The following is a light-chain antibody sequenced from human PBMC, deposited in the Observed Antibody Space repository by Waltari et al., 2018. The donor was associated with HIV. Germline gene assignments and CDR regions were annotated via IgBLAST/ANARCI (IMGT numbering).Light chain of an antibody. J-gene: IGLJ2*01. V-gene: IGLV3-21*02. Sequence: SYVLTQPPSVSVAPGQTARITCGGNNVGSKGVHWYQQKPGQAPVVVVYDDTDRPSGLPERFSGSNSGNTATLTISGTQAMDEADYYCTSYGGSNNVLFGGGTKLTVL. CDR1: NVGSKG. CDR3: TSYGGSNNVL. CDR2: DDT.